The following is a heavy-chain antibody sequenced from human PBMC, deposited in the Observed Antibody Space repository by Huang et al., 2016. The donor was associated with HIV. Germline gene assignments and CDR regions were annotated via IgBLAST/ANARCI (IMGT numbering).Heavy chain of an antibody. CDR3: ARTGPEAGIEGPWYFQH. CDR2: IKQDGSEK. J-gene: IGHJ1*01. D-gene: IGHD6-19*01. Sequence: EVQLVESGGGLVEPGGSLRLSCAASGFNFSSYWMSWVRQAPGKGLEWVANIKQDGSEKYDVDSVRGRFSISRDNAKNSLYLKMNSLRAEDTAVYYCARTGPEAGIEGPWYFQHWGQGTLVTVSS. CDR1: GFNFSSYW. V-gene: IGHV3-7*01.